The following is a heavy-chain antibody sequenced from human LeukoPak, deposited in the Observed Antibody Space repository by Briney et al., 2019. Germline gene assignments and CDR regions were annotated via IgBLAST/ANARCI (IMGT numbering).Heavy chain of an antibody. V-gene: IGHV1-2*06. CDR1: GYSFTGYY. CDR3: ATLVSGINY. J-gene: IGHJ4*02. CDR2: INPKTGGS. D-gene: IGHD1-20*01. Sequence: ASVRVSCKASGYSFTGYYMHWVRQAPGQGLEWLGRINPKTGGSNYARKSQGRVTMTSDTSTSTAYMELSRLNSDDTAVYYCATLVSGINYWGQGTLVTVSS.